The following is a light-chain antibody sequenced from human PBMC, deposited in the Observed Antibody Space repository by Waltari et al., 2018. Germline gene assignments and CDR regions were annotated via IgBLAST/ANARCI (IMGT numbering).Light chain of an antibody. Sequence: EVVLTQSPDTLSLSPWERATLSCWASQRLTNRYLAWDQQKPGQAPRLLIYGASSRAAGIPERFSGSGSGTDFTLTISRLEPEDSAVYYCQQYGSSILYTFGQGTKLEIK. V-gene: IGKV3-20*01. CDR2: GAS. J-gene: IGKJ2*01. CDR3: QQYGSSILYT. CDR1: QRLTNRY.